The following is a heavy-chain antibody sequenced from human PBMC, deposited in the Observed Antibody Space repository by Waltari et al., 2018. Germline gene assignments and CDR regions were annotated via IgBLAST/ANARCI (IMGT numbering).Heavy chain of an antibody. CDR1: IFG. CDR2: VHHSGKT. V-gene: IGHV4-4*02. J-gene: IGHJ4*02. Sequence: IFGLDCGRQSPEKGLEWIGQVHHSGKTHYNPSLQSRVAISVDKPKNQFSLNLNSVTAADTAIYYCAGDRAIGLFFDYWGRGTLVTVSS. CDR3: AGDRAIGLFFDY. D-gene: IGHD2-2*01.